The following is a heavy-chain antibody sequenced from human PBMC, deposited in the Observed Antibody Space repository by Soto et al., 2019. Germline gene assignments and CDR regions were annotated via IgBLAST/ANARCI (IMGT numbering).Heavy chain of an antibody. D-gene: IGHD6-6*01. CDR1: GYSFTSYW. CDR2: IDPSDSYT. V-gene: IGHV5-10-1*01. J-gene: IGHJ6*02. Sequence: PGESLKISCKGSGYSFTSYWISWVRQMPGKGVEWMGMIDPSDSYTNSSPSFQGHVTISADKSISTAYLQWSSLKASDTAMYYCARRSGSSWGGYGMDVWGQGTTVTVSS. CDR3: ARRSGSSWGGYGMDV.